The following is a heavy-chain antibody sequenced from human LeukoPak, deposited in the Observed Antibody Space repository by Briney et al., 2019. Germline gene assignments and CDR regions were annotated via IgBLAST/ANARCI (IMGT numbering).Heavy chain of an antibody. CDR2: IVYSGTT. V-gene: IGHV4-31*03. Sequence: SETLSLTCSVSGAFISSGDYLWSWFRQHPGKGPEWIGHIVYSGTTYYNPSLKSRVLISVDTSKGQFSLKVSSVTAAGTAVYYCARVSGTKYDYFDYWGQGALVTVSS. CDR3: ARVSGTKYDYFDY. J-gene: IGHJ4*02. CDR1: GAFISSGDYL. D-gene: IGHD3-10*01.